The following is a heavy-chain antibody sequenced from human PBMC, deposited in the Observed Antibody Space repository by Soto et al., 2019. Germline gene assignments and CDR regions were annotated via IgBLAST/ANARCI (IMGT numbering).Heavy chain of an antibody. CDR3: ARDDYTYGVS. J-gene: IGHJ5*02. Sequence: QVHLVESGGGLVKSGDSLRLSCAASRFSFKDYFMSWIRQAPGMGLEWISYIGPYGNTIYYADSVKGRFVISRDDTTNTLYLQMDSLRAGDTAVYYCARDDYTYGVSWGQGTLVTVSS. D-gene: IGHD5-18*01. V-gene: IGHV3-11*01. CDR2: IGPYGNTI. CDR1: RFSFKDYF.